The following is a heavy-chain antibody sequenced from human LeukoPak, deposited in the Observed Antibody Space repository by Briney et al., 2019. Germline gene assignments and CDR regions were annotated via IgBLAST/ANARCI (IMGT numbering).Heavy chain of an antibody. CDR2: INHSGST. V-gene: IGHV4-34*01. CDR1: GGSFSGYY. J-gene: IGHJ4*02. D-gene: IGHD3-3*01. Sequence: SETLPLTCAVYGGSFSGYYWSWIRQPPGKGLEWIGEINHSGSTNYNPSLKSRGTISVDTSKNQFSLKLSSVTAADTAVYYCARARSVLRFLEWLLTIPFFDYWGQGTLVTVSS. CDR3: ARARSVLRFLEWLLTIPFFDY.